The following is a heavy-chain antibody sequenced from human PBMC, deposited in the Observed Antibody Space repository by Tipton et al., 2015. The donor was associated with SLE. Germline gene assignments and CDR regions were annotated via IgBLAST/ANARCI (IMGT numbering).Heavy chain of an antibody. J-gene: IGHJ3*02. D-gene: IGHD3-16*01. Sequence: LRLSCTVPGGSINNYYWSWIRQPPGKGLEWIGYIYYSGSTNYNPSLKSRVTISVDTSKNQFSLKLSSVTAADTAVYYCAREKGDAYPNLVAFDIWGQGTMVTVSS. CDR1: GGSINNYY. V-gene: IGHV4-59*01. CDR2: IYYSGST. CDR3: AREKGDAYPNLVAFDI.